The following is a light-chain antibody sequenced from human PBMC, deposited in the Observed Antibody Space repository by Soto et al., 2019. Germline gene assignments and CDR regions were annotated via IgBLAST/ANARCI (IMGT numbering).Light chain of an antibody. CDR2: AAS. J-gene: IGKJ1*01. Sequence: DIQMTQSPSSLSASGGDRVTVTCRASQSISTYVNWYQHKPGKAPKVVIYAASTLPSGVPSRFSGSGSGTDFTLTINTLQPDDIATYYCQQNYRAPWTFGQGTKVEVK. CDR3: QQNYRAPWT. V-gene: IGKV1-39*01. CDR1: QSISTY.